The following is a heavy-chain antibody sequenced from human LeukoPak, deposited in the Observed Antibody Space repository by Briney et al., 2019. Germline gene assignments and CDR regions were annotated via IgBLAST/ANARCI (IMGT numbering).Heavy chain of an antibody. CDR3: AGFDYDYVWGSRNWFDP. D-gene: IGHD3-16*01. Sequence: SETLSLTCTVSGGSISSYYWSWIRQPPGKGLEWMGYIYYSGSTNYNPSLKSRVTISVDTSKNQFSLKLSSVTAADTAVYYCAGFDYDYVWGSRNWFDPWGQGTLVTVSS. CDR2: IYYSGST. CDR1: GGSISSYY. J-gene: IGHJ5*02. V-gene: IGHV4-59*01.